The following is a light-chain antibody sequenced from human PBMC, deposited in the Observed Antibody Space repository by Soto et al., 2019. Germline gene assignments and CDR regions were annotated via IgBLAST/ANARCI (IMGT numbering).Light chain of an antibody. Sequence: VVMTRSAASLCVSPGEIATLSFRATQSVTTNLAWYQQKAVKAPRLLIYGTYNRASGIAARFSGSRSGTELTLTISSLQSEDFGVYYCQKYGNLWTFGQGTKVDIK. CDR3: QKYGNLWT. J-gene: IGKJ1*01. CDR2: GTY. CDR1: QSVTTN. V-gene: IGKV3-15*01.